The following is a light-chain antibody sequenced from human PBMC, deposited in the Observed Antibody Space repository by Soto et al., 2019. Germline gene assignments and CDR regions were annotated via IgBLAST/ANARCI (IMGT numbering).Light chain of an antibody. J-gene: IGKJ1*01. Sequence: EIVMTQSPATLSVSPGERATLSCRASQSVSSNLAWYQQKPGQAPRLLMYGASTRATGIPDRFSGSGSGTEFTLTISSLQSEDFAVYYCQQYNNWPQTFGQGTKVEIK. V-gene: IGKV3-15*01. CDR3: QQYNNWPQT. CDR2: GAS. CDR1: QSVSSN.